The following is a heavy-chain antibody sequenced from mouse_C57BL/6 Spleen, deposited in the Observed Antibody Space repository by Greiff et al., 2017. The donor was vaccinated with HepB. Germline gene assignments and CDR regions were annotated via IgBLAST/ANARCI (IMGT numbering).Heavy chain of an antibody. CDR3: ARRSYYGSSPYYFDY. D-gene: IGHD1-1*01. J-gene: IGHJ2*01. V-gene: IGHV1-55*01. Sequence: VQLQQPGAELVKPGASVKMSCKASGYTFTSYWITWVKQRPGQGLEWIGDIYPGSGSTNYNAKFKSKATLTVDTSSSTAYMQLSSLTSEDSAVYYCARRSYYGSSPYYFDYWGQGTTLTVSS. CDR2: IYPGSGST. CDR1: GYTFTSYW.